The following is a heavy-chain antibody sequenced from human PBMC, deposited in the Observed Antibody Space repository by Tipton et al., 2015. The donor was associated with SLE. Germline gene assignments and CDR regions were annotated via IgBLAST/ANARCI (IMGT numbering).Heavy chain of an antibody. V-gene: IGHV4-34*01. Sequence: LRLSCAVYGGSFSGYYWTWIRQPPGKGLEWIGGINHSGRTNYNPSLKSRVTISVDTSKNQFSLKLTTVTAADTAVYYCARGGGYSGWYFDLWGRGTLVTVSS. CDR3: ARGGGYSGWYFDL. CDR2: INHSGRT. CDR1: GGSFSGYY. J-gene: IGHJ2*01. D-gene: IGHD4-23*01.